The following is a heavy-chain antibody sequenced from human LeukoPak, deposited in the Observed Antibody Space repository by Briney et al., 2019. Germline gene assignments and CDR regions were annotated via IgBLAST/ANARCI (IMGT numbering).Heavy chain of an antibody. CDR3: AGHKNFDP. CDR1: GGSFSGYY. J-gene: IGHJ5*02. Sequence: SETLSLTCAVYGGSFSGYYWSWIRQPPGKGLEWIGEINHSGSTNYNPSLKSRVTISVDTSKNQFSLKLSSVTAADTAVYCCAGHKNFDPWGQGTLVTVSS. CDR2: INHSGST. V-gene: IGHV4-34*01. D-gene: IGHD2/OR15-2a*01.